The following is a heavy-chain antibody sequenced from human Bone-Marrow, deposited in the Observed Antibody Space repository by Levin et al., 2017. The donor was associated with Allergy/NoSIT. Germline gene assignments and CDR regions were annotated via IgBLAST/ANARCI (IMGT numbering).Heavy chain of an antibody. V-gene: IGHV3-33*01. CDR2: IWYDGSNK. CDR1: GFTFSSYG. D-gene: IGHD3-22*01. J-gene: IGHJ1*01. CDR3: AREAGSSYYYDSSGYPGNFQH. Sequence: GESLKISCAASGFTFSSYGMHWVRQAPGKGLEWVAVIWYDGSNKYYADSVKGRFTISRDNSKNTLYLQMNSLRAEDTAVYYCAREAGSSYYYDSSGYPGNFQHWGQGTLVTVSS.